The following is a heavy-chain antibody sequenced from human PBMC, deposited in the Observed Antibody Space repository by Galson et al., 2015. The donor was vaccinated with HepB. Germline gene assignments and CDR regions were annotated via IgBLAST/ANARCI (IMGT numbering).Heavy chain of an antibody. CDR1: GYTFTNYA. CDR3: SRGIWSDHSYDYYLDS. J-gene: IGHJ4*02. CDR2: IDAGNGRT. V-gene: IGHV1-3*01. D-gene: IGHD3-3*01. Sequence: SVKVSCKASGYTFTNYAVHWVRQARGQGPEWVGWIDAGNGRTKYSQEFQGRVTITRDTSATTVYLELSSLRSEDTAVYYCSRGIWSDHSYDYYLDSWGQGTLVTVSS.